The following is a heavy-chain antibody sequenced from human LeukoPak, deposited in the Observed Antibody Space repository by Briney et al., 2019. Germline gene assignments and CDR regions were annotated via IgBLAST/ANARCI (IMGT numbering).Heavy chain of an antibody. J-gene: IGHJ4*02. CDR3: ARDRGSGWFYFDY. CDR2: IHSDGSST. CDR1: GFTFSTYW. D-gene: IGHD6-19*01. Sequence: PGGSLRLSCAASGFTFSTYWMHWVRQVPGKGLVWVSRIHSDGSSTNYADSVRGRFTISRDNAKNTVYLQMNSLRVEGTAVYYCARDRGSGWFYFDYWGQGTLVTVSS. V-gene: IGHV3-74*01.